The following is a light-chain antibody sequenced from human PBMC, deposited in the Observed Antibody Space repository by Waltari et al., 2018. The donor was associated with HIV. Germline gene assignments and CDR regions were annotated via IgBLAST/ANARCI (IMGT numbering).Light chain of an antibody. J-gene: IGLJ3*02. CDR3: ATWDDSLNGRV. Sequence: QSVLTQPPSASGTPGQRVTISCSGSSSNIGSNTVNWYQQLPGTAPKLLIYSNSHRPSGVPDRFSGSKSGTSASLAISGLQSEEEADYYCATWDDSLNGRVFGGGTKLTVL. CDR1: SSNIGSNT. V-gene: IGLV1-44*01. CDR2: SNS.